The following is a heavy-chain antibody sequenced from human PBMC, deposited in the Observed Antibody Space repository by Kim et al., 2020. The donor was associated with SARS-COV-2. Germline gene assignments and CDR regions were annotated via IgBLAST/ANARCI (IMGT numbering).Heavy chain of an antibody. J-gene: IGHJ1*01. CDR3: AENKYYYDSSGYYLGYFQH. V-gene: IGHV1-69*13. CDR2: IIPIFGTA. D-gene: IGHD3-22*01. Sequence: SVKVSCKASGGTFSSYAISWVRQAPGQGLEWMGGIIPIFGTANYAQKFQGRVTITADESTSTAYMELSSLRSEDTAVYYCAENKYYYDSSGYYLGYFQHWGQGTLVTVSS. CDR1: GGTFSSYA.